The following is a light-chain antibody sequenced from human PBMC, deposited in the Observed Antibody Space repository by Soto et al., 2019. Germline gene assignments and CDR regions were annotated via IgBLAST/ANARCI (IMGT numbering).Light chain of an antibody. CDR3: SSFTTSSTYV. Sequence: SALTQPPSVSGSPGQSVAISCSGTSSDVGSDNRVSWYQQPPGTAPKLMIYDVSNRPSGVPDRFSGSKSGNTASLTISGHQAEDEADYYCSSFTTSSTYVFGTGTKLTVL. J-gene: IGLJ1*01. CDR1: SSDVGSDNR. CDR2: DVS. V-gene: IGLV2-18*02.